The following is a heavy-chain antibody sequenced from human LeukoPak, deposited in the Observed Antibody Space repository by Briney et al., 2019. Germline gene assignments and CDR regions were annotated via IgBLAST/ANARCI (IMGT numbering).Heavy chain of an antibody. CDR3: ARDKYFGVMDV. D-gene: IGHD3-10*01. J-gene: IGHJ6*03. Sequence: GGSLRLSCAASGFTLSSYDMHWVRQAPGKGLEWVAVISYDGSNKYYADSVKGRFTISRDNSKNTLFLQMNSLRAEDTAVYYCARDKYFGVMDVWGKGTTVTTSS. CDR1: GFTLSSYD. V-gene: IGHV3-30*03. CDR2: ISYDGSNK.